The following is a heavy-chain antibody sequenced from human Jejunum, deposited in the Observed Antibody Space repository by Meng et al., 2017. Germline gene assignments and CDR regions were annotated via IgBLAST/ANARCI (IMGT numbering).Heavy chain of an antibody. J-gene: IGHJ6*04. CDR2: ISYSGST. V-gene: IGHV4-31*03. D-gene: IGHD2/OR15-2a*01. CDR3: ARDGAQKLPKYFQGMDV. CDR1: GGPIRSGDYY. Sequence: SETLSLTCTVSGGPIRSGDYYWSWIRQHPGKGLEWIGYISYSGSTYYNPSLKSRISISVDTSKNQFAFRLTSVTAADTTVYYCARDGAQKLPKYFQGMDVWGKGTTVTVSS.